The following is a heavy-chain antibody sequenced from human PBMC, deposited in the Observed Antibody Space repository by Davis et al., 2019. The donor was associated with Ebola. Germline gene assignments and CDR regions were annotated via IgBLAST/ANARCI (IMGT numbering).Heavy chain of an antibody. J-gene: IGHJ4*02. D-gene: IGHD6-13*01. Sequence: SETLSLTCTVSGASISSSDYYWSWIRQPPGKGLEWIGYIYYSGSTNYNPSLKSRVTISVDTSKNQFSLKLSSVTAADTAVYYCARGYSSSWADYWGQGTLVTVSS. CDR3: ARGYSSSWADY. V-gene: IGHV4-61*08. CDR2: IYYSGST. CDR1: GASISSSDYY.